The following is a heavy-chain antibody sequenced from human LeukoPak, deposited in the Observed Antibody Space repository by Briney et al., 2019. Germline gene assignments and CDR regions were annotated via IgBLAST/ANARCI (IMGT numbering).Heavy chain of an antibody. CDR2: IYHSGST. CDR1: GGSISSGGYS. V-gene: IGHV4-30-2*01. Sequence: PSETLSLTCAVSGGSISSGGYSWSWIRQPPGKGLEWIGYIYHSGSTYYNPSLKSRVTISVDRSKNQFSLKLSSVTAADTAVYYCARGGGIYYYYGMDVWGQGTTVTVSS. CDR3: ARGGGIYYYYGMDV. D-gene: IGHD6-13*01. J-gene: IGHJ6*02.